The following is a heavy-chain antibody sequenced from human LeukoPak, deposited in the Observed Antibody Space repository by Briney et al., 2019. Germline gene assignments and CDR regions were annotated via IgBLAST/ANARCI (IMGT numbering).Heavy chain of an antibody. CDR2: IYYTGST. J-gene: IGHJ4*02. Sequence: SETLSLTCTVSGYSISSGYYWGWIRQPPGKGLEWIGSIYYTGSTYYNPSLKSPITISLDKSKNQFSLRLRSVTAADTAVYYCARVPRLGYSGGDVDYWGLGTLVTVSS. D-gene: IGHD6-19*01. CDR1: GYSISSGYY. CDR3: ARVPRLGYSGGDVDY. V-gene: IGHV4-38-2*02.